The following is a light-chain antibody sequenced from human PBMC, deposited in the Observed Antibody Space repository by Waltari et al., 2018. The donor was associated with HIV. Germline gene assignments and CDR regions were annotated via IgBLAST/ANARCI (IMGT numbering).Light chain of an antibody. CDR2: DVD. CDR1: DSDFGPSNF. J-gene: IGLJ3*02. V-gene: IGLV2-14*03. Sequence: AVTQPASVSGLPGQSTTISCTGADSDFGPSNFVSWYQQHSGKPPKLILYDVDSRASGVSDRFSGSMSGNTASLTISGLRTEDEAHYYCASFTGDNTVMFGGGTEVTVL. CDR3: ASFTGDNTVM.